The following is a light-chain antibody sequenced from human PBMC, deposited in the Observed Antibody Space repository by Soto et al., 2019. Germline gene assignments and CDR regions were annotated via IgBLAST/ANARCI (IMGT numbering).Light chain of an antibody. CDR1: KTDIGNYNL. V-gene: IGLV2-23*01. CDR2: EDT. J-gene: IGLJ2*01. Sequence: QSALTQPASVSGSPGQSITISCTGTKTDIGNYNLVSWYQRHPDKAPKLIIYEDTKRPSGISNRFSASKSGTTASLTISGLQGEDEADYHCSSFAGSGTLVVFGGGTKLTVL. CDR3: SSFAGSGTLVV.